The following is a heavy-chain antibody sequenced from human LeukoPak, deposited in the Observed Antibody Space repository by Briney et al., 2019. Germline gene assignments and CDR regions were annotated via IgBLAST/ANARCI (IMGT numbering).Heavy chain of an antibody. D-gene: IGHD6-25*01. Sequence: PGGSLRLSCVASGFTFSSRDWMTWVRQAPGKGLEWVANIKQDGSEKNYVDSVKGRFTISRDNAKNSVDLQMNSLRAEDTAIYYCAKDRGTSPCDAFDIWGQGTMVTVSS. CDR1: GFTFSSRDW. CDR2: IKQDGSEK. J-gene: IGHJ3*02. CDR3: AKDRGTSPCDAFDI. V-gene: IGHV3-7*03.